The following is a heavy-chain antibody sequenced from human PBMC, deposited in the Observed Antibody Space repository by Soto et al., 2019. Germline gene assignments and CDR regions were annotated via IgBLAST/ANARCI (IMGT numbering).Heavy chain of an antibody. Sequence: QVQLQESGPGMVKPSETLSLICTVSGGSISGSYWSWIRQPPGKGLEWIGYINDSGNTNHNPALKRRVTVSLDTTKNQSSPNVTSVTAADTAVYYCARGGSNYLPLPHWGQGTLVAVSS. D-gene: IGHD3-10*01. CDR3: ARGGSNYLPLPH. J-gene: IGHJ1*01. CDR2: INDSGNT. V-gene: IGHV4-59*01. CDR1: GGSISGSY.